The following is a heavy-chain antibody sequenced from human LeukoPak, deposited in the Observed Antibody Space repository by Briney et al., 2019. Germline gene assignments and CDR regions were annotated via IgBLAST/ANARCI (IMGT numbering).Heavy chain of an antibody. CDR2: INAGNGNT. V-gene: IGHV1-3*01. J-gene: IGHJ3*02. CDR3: ARDGLAAARNDAFDI. CDR1: GYTFTSYA. Sequence: ASVKVSCKASGYTFTSYAMHWVRQAPGQRLEWMGWINAGNGNTKYSQKFQGRVTITRDTSTSTVYMELSSLRSEDTAVYYCARDGLAAARNDAFDIWGQGTMVTVSS. D-gene: IGHD6-13*01.